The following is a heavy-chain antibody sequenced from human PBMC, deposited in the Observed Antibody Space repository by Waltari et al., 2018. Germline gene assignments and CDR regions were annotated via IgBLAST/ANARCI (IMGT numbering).Heavy chain of an antibody. CDR2: IGEDGTEK. CDR3: TRSGGASAFDI. D-gene: IGHD1-1*01. Sequence: EVQLVESGGGLVQPGGSLRVSCTASEFIFSNYWMSWVRQAPGKEPEWVANIGEDGTEKYSVHSVKGRFTISRDNVKNSLYLEMERRRAEDTAMYYCTRSGGASAFDIWGQGTMVTVSS. V-gene: IGHV3-7*02. CDR1: EFIFSNYW. J-gene: IGHJ3*02.